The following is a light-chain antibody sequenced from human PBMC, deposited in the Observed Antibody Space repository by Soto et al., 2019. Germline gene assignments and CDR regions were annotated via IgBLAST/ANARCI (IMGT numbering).Light chain of an antibody. CDR3: QQSYSTWA. CDR1: QSIGTY. CDR2: AAS. J-gene: IGKJ1*01. V-gene: IGKV1-39*01. Sequence: DIQMTQSPSSLSASVGDRVTISCRASQSIGTYLHWYQQKPGRAPNLLIYAASSLQSGVPSRFRGSGSGTDFTLTISSLQPEDFGNYYCQQSYSTWAFGQGTKVDIK.